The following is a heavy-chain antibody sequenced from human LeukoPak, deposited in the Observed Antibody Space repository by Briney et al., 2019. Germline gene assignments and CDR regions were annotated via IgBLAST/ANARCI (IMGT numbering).Heavy chain of an antibody. J-gene: IGHJ5*02. D-gene: IGHD3-3*01. CDR1: GGSISSSTYY. Sequence: SETLSLTCTVSGGSISSSTYYWGWIRQPPGKGLEWIGSIYYSGSTYYNPSLKSRVTISVDTSRNQFSLKLSSVTAADTAVYYCARRPFGVVISWFDPWGQGTLVTVSS. CDR2: IYYSGST. V-gene: IGHV4-39*01. CDR3: ARRPFGVVISWFDP.